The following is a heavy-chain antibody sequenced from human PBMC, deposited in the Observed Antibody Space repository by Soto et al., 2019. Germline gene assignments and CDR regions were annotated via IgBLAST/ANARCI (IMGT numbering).Heavy chain of an antibody. Sequence: SETLSLTCTVSGGSISSGGYYWSWIRQHPGKGLEWIGYIYYSGSTYYNPSLKSRVTISVDTSKNQFSLKLSSVTAADTAVYYCARDSSSGFCSSTSCYGIPYYYYGMDVWGQGTTVTVS. J-gene: IGHJ6*02. D-gene: IGHD2-2*01. CDR2: IYYSGST. V-gene: IGHV4-31*03. CDR1: GGSISSGGYY. CDR3: ARDSSSGFCSSTSCYGIPYYYYGMDV.